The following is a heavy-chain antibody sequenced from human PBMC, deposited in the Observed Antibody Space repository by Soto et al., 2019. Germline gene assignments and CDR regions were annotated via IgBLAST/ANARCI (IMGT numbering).Heavy chain of an antibody. CDR1: GFSFGSYG. CDR2: IWYDGSNK. J-gene: IGHJ4*02. Sequence: QVQLVESGGGVVQPGRSLTLSCAASGFSFGSYGMHWVRQAPGKGLEWVAIIWYDGSNKDYADSVKGRFTISRNNSKNTLYLQMSSLRGEDTAVYYCVKDGLGGYNWGPGTLVTVSS. V-gene: IGHV3-33*06. CDR3: VKDGLGGYN. D-gene: IGHD3-16*01.